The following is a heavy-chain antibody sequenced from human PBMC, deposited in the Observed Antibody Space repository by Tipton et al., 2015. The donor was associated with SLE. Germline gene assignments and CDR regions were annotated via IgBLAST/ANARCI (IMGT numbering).Heavy chain of an antibody. V-gene: IGHV4-61*02. CDR3: ARIQGGIVATNNWFDP. Sequence: LRLSCTVSGGSISSGSYYWSWIRQPAGKGLEWIGRIYTSGSTNYNPSLKSRVTISVDTSKNQFSLKLSSVTAADTAVYYCARIQGGIVATNNWFDPWGQGTLVTVSS. J-gene: IGHJ5*02. D-gene: IGHD5-12*01. CDR1: GGSISSGSYY. CDR2: IYTSGST.